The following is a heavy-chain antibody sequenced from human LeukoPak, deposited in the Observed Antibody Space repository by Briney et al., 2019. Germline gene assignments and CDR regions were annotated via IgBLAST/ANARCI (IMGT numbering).Heavy chain of an antibody. CDR2: VYSSGRA. J-gene: IGHJ4*02. V-gene: IGHV4-59*02. CDR3: ARENDRYGRIDY. CDR1: GGTVTGYY. D-gene: IGHD5-18*01. Sequence: PSETLSLTCSVSGGTVTGYYWSWIRQPPGKGLEWVGYVYSSGRANYNPSLQTRVTISVDTSKNEISLQLTSVSAADTAVYYCARENDRYGRIDYWGQGTQVTVSS.